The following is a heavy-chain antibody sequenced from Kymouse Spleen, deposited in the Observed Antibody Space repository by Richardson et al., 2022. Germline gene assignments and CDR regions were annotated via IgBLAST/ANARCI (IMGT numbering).Heavy chain of an antibody. J-gene: IGHJ4*02. CDR1: GFTFDDYA. Sequence: EVQLVESGGGLVQPGRSLRLSCAASGFTFDDYAMHWVRQAPGKGLEWVSGISWNSGSIGYADSVKGRFTISRDNAKNSLYLQMNSLRAEDTALYYCAKDMGIVATLFDYWGQGTLVTVSS. V-gene: IGHV3-9*01. D-gene: IGHD5-12*01. CDR2: ISWNSGSI. CDR3: AKDMGIVATLFDY.